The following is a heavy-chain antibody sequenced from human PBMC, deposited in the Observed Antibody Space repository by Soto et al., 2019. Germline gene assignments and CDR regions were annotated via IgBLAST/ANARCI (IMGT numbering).Heavy chain of an antibody. CDR1: GXTFSSYA. V-gene: IGHV3-23*01. CDR2: FRTSGDGGTT. D-gene: IGHD3-10*01. CDR3: AKKVNSGSGSQYFDY. Sequence: GSLRLACAASGXTFSSYAMSWVRQAPGKGLEWVSGFRTSGDGGTTYYADSLKGRFTISRDNSKKTLFLQINSMRAEDTAIYYCAKKVNSGSGSQYFDYWGQGTLGTVSS. J-gene: IGHJ4*02.